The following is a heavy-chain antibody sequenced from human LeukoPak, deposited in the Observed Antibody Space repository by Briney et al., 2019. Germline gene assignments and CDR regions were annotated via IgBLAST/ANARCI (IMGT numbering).Heavy chain of an antibody. CDR3: ARVLHGSGSDYFDY. J-gene: IGHJ4*02. Sequence: GGSLRLSCAASGFTVSSNYMSWVRQAPGKGLEWVSLIYSGGSTYYADSVKGRFTISRDNSKNTLYFQMNSLRAEDTAVYYCARVLHGSGSDYFDYWGQGILVTVSS. D-gene: IGHD3-10*01. CDR2: IYSGGST. CDR1: GFTVSSNY. V-gene: IGHV3-53*01.